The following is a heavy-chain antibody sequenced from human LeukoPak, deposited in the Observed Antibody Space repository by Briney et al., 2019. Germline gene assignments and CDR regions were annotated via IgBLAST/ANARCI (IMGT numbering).Heavy chain of an antibody. J-gene: IGHJ4*02. D-gene: IGHD3-22*01. Sequence: GGSLRLSCAASGFTFSSYAMSWVRQAPGKGPEWVSALSGSGGSTYSADSVKGRFTISRDNSRNTLYLQMNSLRAEDTAVYYCAKLKYYYDSSGYSPEEISTHYFDYWGQGTLVTVSS. V-gene: IGHV3-23*01. CDR3: AKLKYYYDSSGYSPEEISTHYFDY. CDR1: GFTFSSYA. CDR2: LSGSGGST.